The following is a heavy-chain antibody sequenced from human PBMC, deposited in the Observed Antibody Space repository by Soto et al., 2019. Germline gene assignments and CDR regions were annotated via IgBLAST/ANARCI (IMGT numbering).Heavy chain of an antibody. Sequence: QVQLQESGPGLVKPSQTLSLTCTVSGGSISSGGYYWSWIRQHPGKGLAWIGYIYYSGSTCYNPSLKSRVTISVDTSKNQFSLKLSSVTAADTAVYYCARDQNYYDSSEGYFDYWGQGTLVTVSS. CDR3: ARDQNYYDSSEGYFDY. D-gene: IGHD3-22*01. J-gene: IGHJ4*02. V-gene: IGHV4-31*03. CDR2: IYYSGST. CDR1: GGSISSGGYY.